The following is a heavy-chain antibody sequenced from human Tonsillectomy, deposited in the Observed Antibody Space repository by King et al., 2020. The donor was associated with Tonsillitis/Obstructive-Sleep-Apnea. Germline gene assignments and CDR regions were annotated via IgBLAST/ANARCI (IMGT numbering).Heavy chain of an antibody. J-gene: IGHJ4*02. V-gene: IGHV3-64*01. CDR1: GFTFSNFA. Sequence: QLVQSGGGLVQPGRSLRLSCAASGFTFSNFAMNWVRQAPGKGLEFVSAINNNGGSTYYANSVRDRFIISRDNSKNTLYLQMGSLRAEDMAVYYCAREAYDVSGSCDYWGQGTLVTVSS. D-gene: IGHD3-22*01. CDR2: INNNGGST. CDR3: AREAYDVSGSCDY.